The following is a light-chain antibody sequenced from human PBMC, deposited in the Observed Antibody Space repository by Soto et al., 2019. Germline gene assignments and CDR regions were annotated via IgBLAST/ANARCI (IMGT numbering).Light chain of an antibody. Sequence: QSALTQPPSASGTPGQRVTISCSGSGSNVGSNPVNWYQHLPGAAPKLLIYGDNNRPSGVPDRFSGSKSGTSASLAITRLQAEDEADYYCQSYDISLHNYVFGTGTKVTVL. J-gene: IGLJ1*01. CDR1: GSNVGSNP. CDR2: GDN. V-gene: IGLV1-44*01. CDR3: QSYDISLHNYV.